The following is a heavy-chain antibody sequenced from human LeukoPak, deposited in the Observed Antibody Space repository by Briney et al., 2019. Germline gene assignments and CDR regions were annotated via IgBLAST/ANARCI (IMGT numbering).Heavy chain of an antibody. CDR3: ARGGDCTNGVCHNWFDP. CDR1: GGSFSGYY. CDR2: INHSGST. Sequence: SETLSLTCAVYGGSFSGYYWSWIRQPPGKGLEWIGEINHSGSTNYNPSLKSRVTISVDTSKNQFSLKLSSVTAADTAVYYCARGGDCTNGVCHNWFDPWGQGTLVTGSS. D-gene: IGHD2-8*01. J-gene: IGHJ5*02. V-gene: IGHV4-34*01.